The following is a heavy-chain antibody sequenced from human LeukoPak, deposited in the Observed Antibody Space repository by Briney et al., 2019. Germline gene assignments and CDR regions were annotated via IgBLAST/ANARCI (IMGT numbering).Heavy chain of an antibody. CDR2: INSDGSIT. CDR1: GFTLSSYW. J-gene: IGHJ4*02. D-gene: IGHD6-19*01. CDR3: GRPAYNSGITND. V-gene: IGHV3-74*01. Sequence: GGSLRLSCAASGFTLSSYWMHWVRQAPGKGLVWVSRINSDGSITSYADSVKGRFTISRDNAKNTLYLQMNSLRAEDTAIYYCGRPAYNSGITNDWSQGTLVTVSS.